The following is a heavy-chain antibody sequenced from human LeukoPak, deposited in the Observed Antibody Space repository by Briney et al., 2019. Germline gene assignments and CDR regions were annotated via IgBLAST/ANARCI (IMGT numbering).Heavy chain of an antibody. D-gene: IGHD5-12*01. J-gene: IGHJ6*03. CDR3: ARDPGLYMVAHYYYYYMDV. CDR1: GYTLTGYY. V-gene: IGHV1-46*01. Sequence: ASVKVSCKASGYTLTGYYMHWVRQAPGQGLEWMGIINPSGGSTSYAQKFQGRVTMTRDTSTSTVYMELSSLRSEDTAVYYCARDPGLYMVAHYYYYYMDVWGKGTTVTVSS. CDR2: INPSGGST.